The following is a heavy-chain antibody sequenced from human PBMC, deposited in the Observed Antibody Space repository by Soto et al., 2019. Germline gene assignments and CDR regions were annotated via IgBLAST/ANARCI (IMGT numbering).Heavy chain of an antibody. Sequence: SETLSLTCTVSGGSISSSSYYWGWIRQPPGKGLEWIGSIYYSGSTYYNPSLKSRVTISVDTSKNQFSLKLGSVTAADTAVYYCARTLLWFGSTKAIGYYYYYMDVWGKGTTVTVSS. CDR3: ARTLLWFGSTKAIGYYYYYMDV. CDR2: IYYSGST. CDR1: GGSISSSSYY. D-gene: IGHD3-10*01. V-gene: IGHV4-39*01. J-gene: IGHJ6*03.